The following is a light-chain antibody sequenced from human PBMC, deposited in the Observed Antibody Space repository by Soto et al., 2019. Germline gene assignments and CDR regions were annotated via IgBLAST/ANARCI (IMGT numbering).Light chain of an antibody. J-gene: IGLJ2*01. CDR1: SSDIGTYNY. CDR3: YSYAGNYRV. V-gene: IGLV2-11*01. Sequence: QSALTQPRSVSGSPGQSVTLSCTGTSSDIGTYNYVSWHQQHPGKAPKLMVYNVSKRPSGVPDRFSGSKSGNTASLTISGLQAEDEADYYCYSYAGNYRVFGGGTKVTVL. CDR2: NVS.